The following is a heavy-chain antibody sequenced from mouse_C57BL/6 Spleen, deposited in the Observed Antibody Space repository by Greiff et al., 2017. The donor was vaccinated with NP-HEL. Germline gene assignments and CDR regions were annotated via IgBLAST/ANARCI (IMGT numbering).Heavy chain of an antibody. Sequence: VQLQQSGAELVKPGASVKISCKASGYAFSSYWMNWVKQRPGKGLEWIGQIYPGDGDTNYNGKFKGKATLTADKSSSTAYMQLSSLTSEDSAVYFCARKGVTTVAYYYAMDYWGQGTSVTVSS. CDR2: IYPGDGDT. D-gene: IGHD1-1*01. J-gene: IGHJ4*01. CDR3: ARKGVTTVAYYYAMDY. V-gene: IGHV1-80*01. CDR1: GYAFSSYW.